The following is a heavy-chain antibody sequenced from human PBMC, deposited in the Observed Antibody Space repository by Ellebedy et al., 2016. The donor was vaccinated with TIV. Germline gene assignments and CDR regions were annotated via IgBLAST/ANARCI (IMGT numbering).Heavy chain of an antibody. CDR2: ISSSATYI. Sequence: PGGSLRLSCAASGFTFSSFTMNWVRQAPGKGLEWVSSISSSATYIHNADPVKGRFTISRDNAKNSLYLQMNSLRVEDTAVYYCARPGASYSSSWYDFDCWGQGTLVTVSS. CDR3: ARPGASYSSSWYDFDC. D-gene: IGHD6-13*01. CDR1: GFTFSSFT. J-gene: IGHJ4*02. V-gene: IGHV3-21*01.